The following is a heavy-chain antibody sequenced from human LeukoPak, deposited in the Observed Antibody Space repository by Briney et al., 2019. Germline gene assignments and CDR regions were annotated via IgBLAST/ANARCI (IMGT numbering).Heavy chain of an antibody. J-gene: IGHJ4*02. V-gene: IGHV4-61*02. D-gene: IGHD2-15*01. CDR1: GGSISSGSYY. CDR2: IYTSGST. CDR3: ARDRTGYCSGGSCPYFDY. Sequence: KASETLSLTCTVSGGSISSGSYYWSWIRQPAGKGLEWIGRIYTSGSTYYNPSLKSRVTISVDTSKNQFSLKLSSVTAADTAVYYCARDRTGYCSGGSCPYFDYWGQGTLVTVSS.